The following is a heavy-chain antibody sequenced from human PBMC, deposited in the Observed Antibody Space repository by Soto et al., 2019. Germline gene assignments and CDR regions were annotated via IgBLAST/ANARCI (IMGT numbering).Heavy chain of an antibody. CDR3: ARAWLGMNLIDY. Sequence: VASVKVSCKASGYTFTGYYMHWVRQAPGQGLEWMGWINPNSGGTNYAQKFQGRVTMTRDTSISTAYMELSRLGSDDTAVYYCARAWLGMNLIDYWGQGTMFTV. CDR1: GYTFTGYY. J-gene: IGHJ4*02. V-gene: IGHV1-2*02. CDR2: INPNSGGT. D-gene: IGHD6-19*01.